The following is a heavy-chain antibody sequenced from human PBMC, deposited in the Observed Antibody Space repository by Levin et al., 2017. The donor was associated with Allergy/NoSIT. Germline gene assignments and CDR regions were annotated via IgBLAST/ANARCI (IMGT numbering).Heavy chain of an antibody. CDR3: ARVTPDRSGGRIYYYYMDV. V-gene: IGHV3-30-3*01. CDR2: ISYDGSNK. D-gene: IGHD3-16*01. J-gene: IGHJ6*03. CDR1: GFTFSSYA. Sequence: PGGSLRLSCAASGFTFSSYAMHWVRQAPGKGLEWVAVISYDGSNKYYADSVKGRFTISRDNSKNTLYLQMNRLRAEDTAVYYCARVTPDRSGGRIYYYYMDVWGKGTTVTVAS.